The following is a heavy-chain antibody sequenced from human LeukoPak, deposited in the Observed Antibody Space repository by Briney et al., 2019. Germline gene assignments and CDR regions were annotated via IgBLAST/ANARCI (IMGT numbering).Heavy chain of an antibody. D-gene: IGHD3-22*01. J-gene: IGHJ4*02. CDR2: IKEDGTEK. V-gene: IGHV3-7*01. CDR1: GGSISSSSYY. Sequence: PSETLSLTCTVSGGSISSSSYYWGWIRQAPGKGLEWVANIKEDGTEKYYQDSVKGRFTISRDNAKNSLYLQVNSLRAEDTAVYYCAREVVLSTSAWFEYWGQGTLVTASS. CDR3: AREVVLSTSAWFEY.